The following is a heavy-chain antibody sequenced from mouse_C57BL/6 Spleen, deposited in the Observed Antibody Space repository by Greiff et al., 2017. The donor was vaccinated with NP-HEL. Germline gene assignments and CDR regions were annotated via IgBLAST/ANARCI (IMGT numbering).Heavy chain of an antibody. CDR2: IDPSDSYT. Sequence: QVQLQQPGAELVMPGASVKLSCKASGYTFTSYWMHWVKQRPGQGLEWIGEIDPSDSYTNYNQKFKGKSTLTVDKSSSTAYMQVSSLTSEDSAVYYCARRVLGYYFDYWGQGTTLTVSS. D-gene: IGHD4-1*01. J-gene: IGHJ2*01. CDR3: ARRVLGYYFDY. V-gene: IGHV1-69*01. CDR1: GYTFTSYW.